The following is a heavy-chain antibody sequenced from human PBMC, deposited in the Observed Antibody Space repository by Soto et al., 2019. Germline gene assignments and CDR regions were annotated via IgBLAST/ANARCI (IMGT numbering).Heavy chain of an antibody. CDR3: SRVDYYDISGYYDFDY. CDR1: GGSISSGDYY. D-gene: IGHD3-22*01. CDR2: IYYSGSN. Sequence: SATLSLTCTVAGGSISSGDYYWSWIRQPPVKGLEWIGYIYYSGSNYYNPSLKSRVTISVDTSKNQFSLKLSSVTGADTAVYYCSRVDYYDISGYYDFDYWGQGTLVTVSS. J-gene: IGHJ4*02. V-gene: IGHV4-30-4*01.